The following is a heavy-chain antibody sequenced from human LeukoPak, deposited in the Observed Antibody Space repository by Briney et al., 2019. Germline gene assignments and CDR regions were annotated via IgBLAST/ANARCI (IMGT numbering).Heavy chain of an antibody. CDR2: ISGNGGGT. V-gene: IGHV3-23*01. CDR1: GFTFSSYA. Sequence: PGGSLRLSCAASGFTFSSYAMTWVRQAPGKGLEWVSTISGNGGGTYYADSVKGRFTISRDNPKNTLYLQMNSLRAEDTAVYYCAKAGGSYYYFDYWGQGTLVTVSS. CDR3: AKAGGSYYYFDY. D-gene: IGHD1-26*01. J-gene: IGHJ4*02.